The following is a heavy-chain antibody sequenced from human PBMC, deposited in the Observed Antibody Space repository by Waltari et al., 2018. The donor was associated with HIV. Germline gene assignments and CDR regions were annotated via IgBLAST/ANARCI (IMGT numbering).Heavy chain of an antibody. CDR1: GGSFSGYY. V-gene: IGHV4-34*01. CDR2: INHSGST. Sequence: QVQLQQWGAGLLKPSETLSLTCAVYGGSFSGYYWSWIRQPPGKGLEWIGEINHSGSTNYNPSLKSRVTISVDTSKNQFSLKLSSVTAADTAVYYCARFRDSSGYYYSFDYWGQGTLVTVSS. D-gene: IGHD3-22*01. J-gene: IGHJ4*02. CDR3: ARFRDSSGYYYSFDY.